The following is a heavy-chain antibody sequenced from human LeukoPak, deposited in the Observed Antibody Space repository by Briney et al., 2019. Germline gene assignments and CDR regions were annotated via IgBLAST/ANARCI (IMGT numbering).Heavy chain of an antibody. CDR2: INPNSGGT. D-gene: IGHD6-13*01. J-gene: IGHJ4*02. CDR1: GYTFIGYY. CDR3: AMPKQLTLFDF. Sequence: ASVTVSCKASGYTFIGYYLHWVRQAPGQGLEWMGWINPNSGGTDYAQKFQGRVTMTRDTSISTAYMELSTLRSDDTAVYYCAMPKQLTLFDFWGQGTLVTVSS. V-gene: IGHV1-2*02.